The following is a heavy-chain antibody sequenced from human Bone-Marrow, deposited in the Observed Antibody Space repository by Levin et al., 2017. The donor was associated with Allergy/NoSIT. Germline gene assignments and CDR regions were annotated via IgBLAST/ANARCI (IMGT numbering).Heavy chain of an antibody. CDR3: ARDRYYDILTGNYSYGLDV. CDR2: VYFTITS. V-gene: IGHV4-61*01. Sequence: SQTLSLPCTVSGDSVSSGNYYWSWIRQSPGKGLEWIGYVYFTITSTYNPSLEGRVAITLDKSNNQFSLRLSSVTAADTAVYYCARDRYYDILTGNYSYGLDVWGQGTTVTVSS. J-gene: IGHJ6*02. CDR1: GDSVSSGNYY. D-gene: IGHD3-9*01.